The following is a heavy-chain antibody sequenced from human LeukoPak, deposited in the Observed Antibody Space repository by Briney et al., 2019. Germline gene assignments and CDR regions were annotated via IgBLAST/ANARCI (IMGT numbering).Heavy chain of an antibody. CDR3: ARRRPTSLNWGPDSYYFDY. D-gene: IGHD7-27*01. CDR1: GGSISGYY. V-gene: IGHV4-59*01. J-gene: IGHJ4*02. CDR2: IYYSGST. Sequence: SETLSLTCTVSGGSISGYYWSWLRQPPGKGLEWIGYIYYSGSTNYNPSLKSRVTISVDTSKNQFSLKLSSVTAADTAVYYCARRRPTSLNWGPDSYYFDYWGQGTLVTVSS.